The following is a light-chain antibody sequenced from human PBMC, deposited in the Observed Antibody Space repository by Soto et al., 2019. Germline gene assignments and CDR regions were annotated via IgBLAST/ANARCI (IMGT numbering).Light chain of an antibody. Sequence: QSALTQPRSVSGSPGQSVTISCTGSSRDIGSYNFVSWFQQDPGKAPKLIIYDVTKRPSGVPDRFSAYKSGNTASLTISGLQAEDEADYYCCSYAGASSSLLFGGGTKLTVL. CDR3: CSYAGASSSLL. CDR1: SRDIGSYNF. J-gene: IGLJ3*02. CDR2: DVT. V-gene: IGLV2-11*01.